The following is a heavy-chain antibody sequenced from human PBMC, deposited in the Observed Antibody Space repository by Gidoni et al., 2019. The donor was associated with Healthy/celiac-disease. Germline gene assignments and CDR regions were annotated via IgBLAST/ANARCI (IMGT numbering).Heavy chain of an antibody. J-gene: IGHJ5*02. Sequence: VQLVESGGGLVQPGRSLRLSCSASGFTFRSYCMHWVRQAPGKGLEWVAVISYDGRNEYYADSVKGRFTISRDNSKNTMYLQMNSLRAEDTAVYYCAKDYCSGGSCWASWFDPWGQGTLVTVSS. CDR2: ISYDGRNE. D-gene: IGHD2-15*01. CDR3: AKDYCSGGSCWASWFDP. CDR1: GFTFRSYC. V-gene: IGHV3-30*18.